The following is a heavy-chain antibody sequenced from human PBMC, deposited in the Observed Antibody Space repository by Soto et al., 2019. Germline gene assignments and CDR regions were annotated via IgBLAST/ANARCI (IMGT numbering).Heavy chain of an antibody. CDR1: GFTFSNTW. CDR3: TRDGTDAFDI. J-gene: IGHJ3*02. Sequence: RLSCAASGFTFSNTWMSWVRQAPGKGLEWVGRIRRISDGGTTNYAAPVKDRITISRDDSKNILFLEMSSLKTEDTAVYYCTRDGTDAFDIWGRGTMVTVS. CDR2: IRRISDGGTT. V-gene: IGHV3-15*01.